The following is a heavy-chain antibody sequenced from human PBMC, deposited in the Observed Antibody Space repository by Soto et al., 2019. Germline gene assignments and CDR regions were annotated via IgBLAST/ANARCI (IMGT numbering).Heavy chain of an antibody. Sequence: ASVKVSCKASGYTFTSYDVMWVRQATGQGLEWMGWVNPNSGNTDSAQKFQGRVTMTWDTSINTAYMELSSLRSEDTAVYYCARGYHDTSGYYPIDFWGQGTLVTVSS. J-gene: IGHJ4*02. V-gene: IGHV1-8*01. D-gene: IGHD3-22*01. CDR2: VNPNSGNT. CDR1: GYTFTSYD. CDR3: ARGYHDTSGYYPIDF.